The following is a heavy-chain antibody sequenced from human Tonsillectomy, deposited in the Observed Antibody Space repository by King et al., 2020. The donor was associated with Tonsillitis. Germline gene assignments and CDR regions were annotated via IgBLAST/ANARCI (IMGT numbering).Heavy chain of an antibody. J-gene: IGHJ3*02. CDR3: VHDSGGEYYFDSSGYPDDFDS. CDR1: GFTFSSYG. CDR2: ISHDGNNK. V-gene: IGHV3-30*03. Sequence: VQLVESGGGVVQPGRSLRLSCAASGFTFSSYGMHWVRQAPGKGLEWVAVISHDGNNKYYADSVKGRFTISRDNSKNTLYLQMNSLRAEDTGVYYCVHDSGGEYYFDSSGYPDDFDSWGKGTMVTVSS. D-gene: IGHD3-22*01.